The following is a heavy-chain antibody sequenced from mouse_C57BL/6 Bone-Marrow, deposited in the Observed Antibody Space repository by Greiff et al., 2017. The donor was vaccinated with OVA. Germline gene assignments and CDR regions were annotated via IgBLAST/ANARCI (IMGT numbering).Heavy chain of an antibody. Sequence: VQVVEPGAELARPGAPVKMSCKASGYTFTSYTIHWVKQRPGQGLEWIGYIDPTNDYTNYNQKFKGKATLTVDKSSSTAYMQLSSLTSEDSAVYYCTRGYYFDYWGQGTTLTVSS. CDR3: TRGYYFDY. J-gene: IGHJ2*01. CDR2: IDPTNDYT. CDR1: GYTFTSYT. V-gene: IGHV1-4*01.